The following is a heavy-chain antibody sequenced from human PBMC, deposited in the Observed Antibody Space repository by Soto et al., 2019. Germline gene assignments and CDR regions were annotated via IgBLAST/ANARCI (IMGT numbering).Heavy chain of an antibody. Sequence: SETLSLTCTVSGGSISSYYWSWIRQPPGKGLEWIGYIYYSGSTNYNPSLKSRVTISVDTSKNQFSLKLSSVTAADTAVYYCARTSLVGATLGDAFDIWGQGTMVTVSS. V-gene: IGHV4-59*08. CDR2: IYYSGST. D-gene: IGHD1-26*01. CDR3: ARTSLVGATLGDAFDI. J-gene: IGHJ3*02. CDR1: GGSISSYY.